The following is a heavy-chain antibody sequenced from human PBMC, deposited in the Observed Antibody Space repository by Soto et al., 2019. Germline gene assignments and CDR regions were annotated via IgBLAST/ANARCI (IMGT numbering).Heavy chain of an antibody. V-gene: IGHV1-69*02. CDR3: ARGGDGSGGSCRDY. J-gene: IGHJ4*02. Sequence: QVQLVQSGAEVKKPGSSVKVSCKASGGTFSSYTISWVRQAPGQGLEWMGRIIPILGIANYAQKFQGRVTITADKSTSTAYMELSSLRSEDTAVYYCARGGDGSGGSCRDYWGQGTLVTVSA. CDR2: IIPILGIA. CDR1: GGTFSSYT. D-gene: IGHD2-15*01.